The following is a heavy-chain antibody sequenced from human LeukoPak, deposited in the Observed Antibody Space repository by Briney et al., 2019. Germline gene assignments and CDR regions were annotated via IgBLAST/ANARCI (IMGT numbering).Heavy chain of an antibody. CDR1: SGSISSYY. D-gene: IGHD3-22*01. CDR2: IYYSGNT. CDR3: ASGGYYDSSGYYRRFFQH. J-gene: IGHJ1*01. V-gene: IGHV4-59*01. Sequence: PSETLSLTCTVSSGSISSYYWSRIRQPPGKGLEWIGYIYYSGNTDYNPSLKSRVTISVDTSKKQFSLKLSSVTAADTAVYYCASGGYYDSSGYYRRFFQHWGQGTLVTVSS.